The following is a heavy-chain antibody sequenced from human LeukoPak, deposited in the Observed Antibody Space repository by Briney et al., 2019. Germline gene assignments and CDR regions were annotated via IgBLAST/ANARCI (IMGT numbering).Heavy chain of an antibody. Sequence: PSETLSLTCTVSGGSISNSRFYWGWIRQSPGKGLEWIGHIYYTRRTQDNPSLKSRVSISIDTSKSQFSLRLTSVTAADTAIYFCATPQSGDHSTIDYWGQGTLVIVSS. J-gene: IGHJ4*02. CDR3: ATPQSGDHSTIDY. CDR1: GGSISNSRFY. D-gene: IGHD5-12*01. V-gene: IGHV4-39*07. CDR2: IYYTRRT.